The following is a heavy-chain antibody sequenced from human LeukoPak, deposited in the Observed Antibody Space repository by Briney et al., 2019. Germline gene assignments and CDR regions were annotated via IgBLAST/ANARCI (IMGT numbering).Heavy chain of an antibody. V-gene: IGHV3-11*04. D-gene: IGHD1-26*01. CDR2: ISGSGSDI. Sequence: GGSLRLSCAASGFTFRDNYMSWIRQAPGKGPEWLSYISGSGSDINYAAPVKGRFTISRDNAKNSLHLQMNNLRVEDTAVYYCVRGPGRDGGYWGQGTLVTVSS. CDR1: GFTFRDNY. J-gene: IGHJ4*02. CDR3: VRGPGRDGGY.